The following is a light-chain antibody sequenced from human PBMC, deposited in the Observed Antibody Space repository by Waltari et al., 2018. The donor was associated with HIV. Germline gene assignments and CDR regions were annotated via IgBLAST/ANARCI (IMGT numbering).Light chain of an antibody. J-gene: IGKJ2*01. V-gene: IGKV2D-29*01. CDR3: MQTQQPPYT. Sequence: DVVMTQTPLSLSVIPGQPASISCKSNQSLLHSDGKTYLYWYLQKSGQPPQLLIYEVSNRFAGVPARFSGSGSGADFTLKVSRVEPEDVGIYYCMQTQQPPYTFGQGTNLEIK. CDR1: QSLLHSDGKTY. CDR2: EVS.